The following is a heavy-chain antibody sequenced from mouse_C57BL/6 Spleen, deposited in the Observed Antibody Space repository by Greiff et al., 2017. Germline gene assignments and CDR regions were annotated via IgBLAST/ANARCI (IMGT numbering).Heavy chain of an antibody. CDR2: ISYDGSN. CDR3: ASPYDGYWVAY. CDR1: GYSITSGYY. Sequence: DVQLQESGPGLVKPSQSLSLTCSVTGYSITSGYYWNWIRQFPGNKLEWMGYISYDGSNNYNPSLKNRISITRDTSKNQFFLKLNSVTTEDTAAYYCASPYDGYWVAYWGQGTLVTVSA. D-gene: IGHD2-3*01. J-gene: IGHJ3*01. V-gene: IGHV3-6*01.